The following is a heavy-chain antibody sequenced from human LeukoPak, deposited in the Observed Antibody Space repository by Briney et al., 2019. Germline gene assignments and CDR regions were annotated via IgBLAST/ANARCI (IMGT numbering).Heavy chain of an antibody. CDR3: AKDGNWASVS. V-gene: IGHV3-30*02. CDR1: GFTFS. Sequence: GGSLRLSCVGSGFTFSVHWVRQVPGKGLEWLTFIRHDGTDQHYADSVRGRFTISRDDSKNTVYLQMNSLRPEDTALYYCAKDGNWASVSWGQGTLVTVSS. D-gene: IGHD7-27*01. CDR2: IRHDGTDQ. J-gene: IGHJ5*02.